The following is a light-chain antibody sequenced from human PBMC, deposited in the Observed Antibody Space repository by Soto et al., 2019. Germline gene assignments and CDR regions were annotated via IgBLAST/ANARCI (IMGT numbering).Light chain of an antibody. CDR3: QQYDNSPLT. Sequence: EIVMTQSPATLSVSPGERATLSCRASQSVSANLAWYQHKPGQAPRLLIYGASTRATGIPARFSGSGTGTDFTLTISRLEPEDFAVYYCQQYDNSPLTFGGGTKVDIK. V-gene: IGKV3-15*01. J-gene: IGKJ4*01. CDR1: QSVSAN. CDR2: GAS.